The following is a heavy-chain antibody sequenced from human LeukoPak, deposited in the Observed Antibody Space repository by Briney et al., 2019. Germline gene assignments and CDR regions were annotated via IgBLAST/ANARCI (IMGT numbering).Heavy chain of an antibody. CDR3: ARKSAAAGYFDY. J-gene: IGHJ4*02. Sequence: SETLSLTCTVSGGSISSYYWTWIRQAPGEGLEWIGYIYYSGSTNYNSSLKSRVTIAVDTSKNQFSLKLSSVTAADTAVYYCARKSAAAGYFDYWGQGSLVTVYS. CDR2: IYYSGST. V-gene: IGHV4-59*01. D-gene: IGHD6-13*01. CDR1: GGSISSYY.